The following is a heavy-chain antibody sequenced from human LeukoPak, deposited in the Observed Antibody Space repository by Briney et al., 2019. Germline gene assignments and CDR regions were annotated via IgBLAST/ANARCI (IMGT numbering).Heavy chain of an antibody. Sequence: PSVTLSLTCTVAGGSISSGSYYWSWIRQPAGKGLEWIGRIYTSGSTNYNPSLKSRVTISVDTSKNQFSLKLSSVTAADTAVYYCARADGDAFDIWGQGTMVTVSS. V-gene: IGHV4-61*02. D-gene: IGHD5-24*01. J-gene: IGHJ3*02. CDR1: GGSISSGSYY. CDR2: IYTSGST. CDR3: ARADGDAFDI.